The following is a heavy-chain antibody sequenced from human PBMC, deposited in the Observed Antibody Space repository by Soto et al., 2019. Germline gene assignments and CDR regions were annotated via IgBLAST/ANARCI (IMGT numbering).Heavy chain of an antibody. V-gene: IGHV3-73*01. CDR2: IRSKANSYAT. Sequence: EVQLVESGGGLVQPGGSLKLSCAASGFTFSGSAMHWVRQASGKGLEWVGRIRSKANSYATAYAASVKGRFTISRDDSKNTAYLQMNSLKTEDTAVYYCTGTYYDILTGPEEGAFDIWGQGTMVTVSS. CDR3: TGTYYDILTGPEEGAFDI. D-gene: IGHD3-9*01. CDR1: GFTFSGSA. J-gene: IGHJ3*02.